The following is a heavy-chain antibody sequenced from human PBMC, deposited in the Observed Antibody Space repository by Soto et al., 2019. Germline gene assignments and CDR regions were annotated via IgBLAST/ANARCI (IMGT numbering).Heavy chain of an antibody. Sequence: ASVKVSCKASGGTFSSYAISWVRQAPGQGLEWMGGIIPIFGTANYAQKFQGRVTITADKSTSTAYMELSSLGSEDTAVYYCARVCSSTSCYASYYYGMDVWGQGTTVTVSS. CDR1: GGTFSSYA. J-gene: IGHJ6*02. D-gene: IGHD2-2*01. CDR3: ARVCSSTSCYASYYYGMDV. V-gene: IGHV1-69*06. CDR2: IIPIFGTA.